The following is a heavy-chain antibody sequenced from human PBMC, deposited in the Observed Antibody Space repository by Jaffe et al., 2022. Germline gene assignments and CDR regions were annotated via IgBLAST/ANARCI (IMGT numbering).Heavy chain of an antibody. CDR2: IYYSGST. Sequence: QLQLQESGPGLVKPSETLSLTCTVSGGSISSSSYYWGWIRQPPGKGLEWIGSIYYSGSTYYNPSLKSRVTISVDTSKNQFSLKLSSVTAADTAVYYCARQRYDFWSGYPYYYYYMDVWGKGTTVTVSS. V-gene: IGHV4-39*01. CDR3: ARQRYDFWSGYPYYYYYMDV. D-gene: IGHD3-3*01. J-gene: IGHJ6*03. CDR1: GGSISSSSYY.